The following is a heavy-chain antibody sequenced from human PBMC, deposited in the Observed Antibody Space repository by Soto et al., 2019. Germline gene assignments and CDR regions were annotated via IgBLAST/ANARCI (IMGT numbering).Heavy chain of an antibody. CDR2: ISSSSSTI. CDR1: GFTFSSYS. V-gene: IGHV3-48*01. J-gene: IGHJ5*02. D-gene: IGHD3-9*01. Sequence: PGGSLRLSCAASGFTFSSYSMNWVRQAPGKGLEWVSYISSSSSTIYYADSVKGRFTISRDNAKNSLYLQMNSLRAEDTAVYYCARDSMTGLNWFDPWGQGTLVTV. CDR3: ARDSMTGLNWFDP.